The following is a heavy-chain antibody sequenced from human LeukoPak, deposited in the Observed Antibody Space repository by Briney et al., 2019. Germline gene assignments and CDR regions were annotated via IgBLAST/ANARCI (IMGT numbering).Heavy chain of an antibody. CDR2: INSKSGGT. D-gene: IGHD3-22*01. J-gene: IGHJ3*02. Sequence: GASVKVSCKAFGYTFIGYYVHWVRQAPGQGLEWMGWINSKSGGTNYAQKFQGRVAMTRDTSISTAYMELSRLRSGDTAVYYCARGGDYYDSSGYYDDAFDIWGRGTMVTVSS. CDR1: GYTFIGYY. V-gene: IGHV1-2*02. CDR3: ARGGDYYDSSGYYDDAFDI.